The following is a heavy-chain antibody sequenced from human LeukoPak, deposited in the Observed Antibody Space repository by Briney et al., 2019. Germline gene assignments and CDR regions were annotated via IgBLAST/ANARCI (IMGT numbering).Heavy chain of an antibody. J-gene: IGHJ6*03. CDR1: GYTLTGLS. V-gene: IGHV1-24*01. CDR2: FDTNDDET. D-gene: IGHD6-13*01. Sequence: ASVKVSCKVSGYTLTGLSMHWVRQAPGKGLEWMGGFDTNDDETNYAEKVKGRVTITGDTSKDTVYMELNSLRSEDTAIYYCATPGIAAASTNYYYMDVWGKGTTVTVCS. CDR3: ATPGIAAASTNYYYMDV.